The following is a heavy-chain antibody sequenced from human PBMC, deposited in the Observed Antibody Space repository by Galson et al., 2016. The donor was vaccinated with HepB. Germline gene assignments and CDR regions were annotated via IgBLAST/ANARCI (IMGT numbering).Heavy chain of an antibody. Sequence: SLRLSCAASGFTFSSYAMNWVRQAPGKGLEWVAAIWYDGSLKFYAHSVKGRFTISRDNSNNTLVLQMNSLRAEDTAVYYCARGSSSYDSSALDYWGQGTLVTVSS. CDR1: GFTFSSYA. D-gene: IGHD3-22*01. J-gene: IGHJ4*02. V-gene: IGHV3-33*08. CDR2: IWYDGSLK. CDR3: ARGSSSYDSSALDY.